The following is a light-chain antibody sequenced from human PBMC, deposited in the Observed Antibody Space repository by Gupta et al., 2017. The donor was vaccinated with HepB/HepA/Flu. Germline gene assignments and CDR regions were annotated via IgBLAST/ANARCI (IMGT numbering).Light chain of an antibody. J-gene: IGLJ2*01. CDR2: ENN. Sequence: TQPPSVSAAPGQKITFSCSGSSSNIGSNFVAWYQQLPGAAPKLLIYENNKRPSGIPDRFSGSKSGTSATLGITGLQTGDEAEYYCETWDNSLSAPVFGGGTKLTVL. CDR1: SSNIGSNF. CDR3: ETWDNSLSAPV. V-gene: IGLV1-51*02.